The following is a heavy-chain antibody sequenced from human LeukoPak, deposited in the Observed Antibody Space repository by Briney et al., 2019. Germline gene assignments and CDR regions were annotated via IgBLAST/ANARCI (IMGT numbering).Heavy chain of an antibody. D-gene: IGHD3-22*01. CDR2: ISSSSSNI. V-gene: IGHV3-21*01. J-gene: IGHJ4*02. CDR3: ARTYDSSGYYCDY. CDR1: GFTFSSYS. Sequence: PGGSLRLSCAAYGFTFSSYSMNWVRPAPGRGREWVSSISSSSSNIYYAESVQGRFTISRDNAKNSLYLQMNSLRAEDTAVYYCARTYDSSGYYCDYWGQGTLVTVSS.